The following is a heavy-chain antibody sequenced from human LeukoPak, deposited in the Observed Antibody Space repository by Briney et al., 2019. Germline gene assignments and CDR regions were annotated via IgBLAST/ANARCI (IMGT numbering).Heavy chain of an antibody. D-gene: IGHD3-3*01. CDR3: SKVPSSDFWSGYYVWFDP. V-gene: IGHV3-23*01. J-gene: IGHJ5*02. Sequence: PGGSLRLSCAASGFTFSSYAMSWVRQAPGKGPEWVSGMSGRGGSTYYADSVKGRFTSSRDNSKNTLYLQMNSLRAEDTAVYYCSKVPSSDFWSGYYVWFDPWGQGTLVTVSS. CDR1: GFTFSSYA. CDR2: MSGRGGST.